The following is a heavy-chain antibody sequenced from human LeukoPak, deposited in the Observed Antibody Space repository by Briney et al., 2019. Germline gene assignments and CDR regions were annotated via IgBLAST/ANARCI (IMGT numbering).Heavy chain of an antibody. Sequence: SETLSLTCTVSGGSISSSYWSWIRRPAGKRLEWIGRIYASGSSNYNPSLKSRVTMSVDTSKNQFSLNLSSVTAADTAVYYCAREGGSSRSLENWGQGTLVTVSS. CDR2: IYASGSS. V-gene: IGHV4-4*07. J-gene: IGHJ4*02. CDR3: AREGGSSRSLEN. D-gene: IGHD1-26*01. CDR1: GGSISSSY.